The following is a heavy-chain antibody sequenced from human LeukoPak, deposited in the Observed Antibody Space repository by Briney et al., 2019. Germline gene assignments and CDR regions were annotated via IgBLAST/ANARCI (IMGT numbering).Heavy chain of an antibody. CDR1: AGSTSSGSYY. D-gene: IGHD5/OR15-5a*01. V-gene: IGHV4-39*02. CDR3: SREGRGSTPGY. Sequence: PPQTLSLTCTLSAGSTSSGSYYWGWIRQPPGKGLEWIGSIIFSGSTYYNPSLKRRVTIAVDTSKNQLSLKLSSVTAADTAVYYWSREGRGSTPGYWGRGTLVTVSS. J-gene: IGHJ4*02. CDR2: IIFSGST.